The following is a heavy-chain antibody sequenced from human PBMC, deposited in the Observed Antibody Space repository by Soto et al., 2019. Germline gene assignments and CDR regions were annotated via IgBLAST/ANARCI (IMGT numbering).Heavy chain of an antibody. CDR1: GYTFTSYD. CDR3: ARTLYGDNVDY. J-gene: IGHJ4*02. Sequence: QVQLVQSGAEVKKPGASVKVSCKASGYTFTSYDINWVRQATGQGLEWMGWMNPNSGNTGYAQKFQGRATVTRNTSIGTAYMALCSLRSEDTAVYYCARTLYGDNVDYWGQGTLVTVSS. CDR2: MNPNSGNT. D-gene: IGHD4-17*01. V-gene: IGHV1-8*01.